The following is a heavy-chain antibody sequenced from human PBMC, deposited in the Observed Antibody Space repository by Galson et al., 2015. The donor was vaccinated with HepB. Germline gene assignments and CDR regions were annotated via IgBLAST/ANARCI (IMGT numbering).Heavy chain of an antibody. D-gene: IGHD1-26*01. V-gene: IGHV4-4*02. CDR1: GGSISSSNW. J-gene: IGHJ4*02. Sequence: LSLTCAVSGGSISSSNWWSWVRQPPGKGLEWIGEIYHSGSTNYNPSLKSRVTISVDKSKNQFSLKLSSVTAADTAVYYCARVGLVGATTALDYWGQGTLVTVSS. CDR3: ARVGLVGATTALDY. CDR2: IYHSGST.